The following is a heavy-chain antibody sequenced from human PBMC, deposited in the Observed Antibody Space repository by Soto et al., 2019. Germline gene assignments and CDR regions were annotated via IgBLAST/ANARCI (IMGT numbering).Heavy chain of an antibody. CDR2: IIPIPGTA. CDR1: GGTFSSYA. D-gene: IGHD2-2*01. J-gene: IGHJ6*02. Sequence: QVQLVQSGAEVKKPGSSVKVSCKASGGTFSSYAISWVQQAPGQGLEWMGGIIPIPGTANYAQKFQGRVTITADESTSTAYMELSSLRSEDTAVYYCARSQGSSTSLEIYYYYYYGMDVWGQGNTVTVSS. V-gene: IGHV1-69*01. CDR3: ARSQGSSTSLEIYYYYYYGMDV.